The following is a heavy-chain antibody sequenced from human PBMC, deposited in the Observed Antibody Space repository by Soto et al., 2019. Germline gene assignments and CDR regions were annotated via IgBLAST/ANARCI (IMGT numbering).Heavy chain of an antibody. J-gene: IGHJ3*02. V-gene: IGHV1-69*06. CDR3: ARGVYGSGNYYTGPSAFDI. Sequence: QVQLEQSGAEVNKPGSSVKVSCKASGGTLSDHGFAWLRQAPGQGLEWMGGTIPVFKTAKYDQKVQGRVTVTEDKFTNIAYMELSSLRSEDTAFYFCARGVYGSGNYYTGPSAFDIWGQGTMVIVSS. CDR1: GGTLSDHG. D-gene: IGHD3-10*01. CDR2: TIPVFKTA.